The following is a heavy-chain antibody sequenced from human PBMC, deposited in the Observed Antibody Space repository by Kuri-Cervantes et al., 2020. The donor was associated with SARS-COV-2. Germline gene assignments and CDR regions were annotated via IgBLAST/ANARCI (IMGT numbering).Heavy chain of an antibody. V-gene: IGHV4-61*01. J-gene: IGHJ1*01. CDR2: IYYSGSA. CDR1: GGSVSRGSYY. D-gene: IGHD1-7*01. CDR3: ARGGLELPPEYFRH. Sequence: SETLSLTCTVSGGSVSRGSYYWSWIQQPPGKGLEWIGYIYYSGSANYNPSLKSRVTISVDTAKNQFSLKLSSVTAADTAVYCCARGGLELPPEYFRHWGQGTLVTVSS.